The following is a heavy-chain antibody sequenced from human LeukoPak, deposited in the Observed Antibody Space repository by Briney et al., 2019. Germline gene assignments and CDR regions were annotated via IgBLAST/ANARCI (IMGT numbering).Heavy chain of an antibody. CDR2: ISSSSSTI. CDR3: AREIIGGASFLDY. V-gene: IGHV3-48*04. J-gene: IGHJ4*02. CDR1: GFTFSSYS. Sequence: TGGSLRLSCAASGFTFSSYSMNWVRQAPGKGLEWVSYISSSSSTIYYADSVKGRFTISRDNAKNSLYLQMNSLRAEDTAVYFCAREIIGGASFLDYWGQGTLVTVSS. D-gene: IGHD1-26*01.